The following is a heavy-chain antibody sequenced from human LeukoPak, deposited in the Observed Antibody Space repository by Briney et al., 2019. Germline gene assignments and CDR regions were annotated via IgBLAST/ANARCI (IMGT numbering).Heavy chain of an antibody. CDR2: IYYSGST. V-gene: IGHV4-61*01. J-gene: IGHJ5*02. D-gene: IGHD3-9*01. CDR3: ARSHRYFDWSGNWFDP. CDR1: GGSISSGSYY. Sequence: SETLSLTCTVSGGSISSGSYYWSWIRQPPGKGLEWIGYIYYSGSTNYNPSLKSRVTISVDTSKNQFSLKLSSVTAADTAVYYCARSHRYFDWSGNWFDPWGQGTLVTVSS.